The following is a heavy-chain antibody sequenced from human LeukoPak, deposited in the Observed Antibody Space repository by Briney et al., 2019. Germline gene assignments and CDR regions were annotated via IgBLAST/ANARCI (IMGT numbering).Heavy chain of an antibody. D-gene: IGHD2-2*03. CDR2: ISSSSSYI. V-gene: IGHV3-21*01. J-gene: IGHJ5*02. Sequence: GGSLRLSCAASGFTFSSYSMNWVRQAPGKGPEWVSSISSSSSYIYYADSVKGRFTISRDNAKNSLYLQMNSLRAEDTAVYYCARGGGYCSSTSCYLNDWFDPWGQGTLVTVSS. CDR3: ARGGGYCSSTSCYLNDWFDP. CDR1: GFTFSSYS.